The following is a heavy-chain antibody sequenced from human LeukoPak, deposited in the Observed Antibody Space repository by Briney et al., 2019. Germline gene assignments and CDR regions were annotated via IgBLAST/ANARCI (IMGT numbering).Heavy chain of an antibody. CDR3: ARDSNQLPY. J-gene: IGHJ4*02. D-gene: IGHD2-2*01. CDR2: ISSSSSTI. Sequence: PGGSLRLSCAASGFTFSSYSMNWVRQAPGKGLEWVSYISSSSSTIYCADSVEGRFTISRDNAKNSLYLQMDSLRAEDTAVYYCARDSNQLPYWGQGTLVTVSS. CDR1: GFTFSSYS. V-gene: IGHV3-48*04.